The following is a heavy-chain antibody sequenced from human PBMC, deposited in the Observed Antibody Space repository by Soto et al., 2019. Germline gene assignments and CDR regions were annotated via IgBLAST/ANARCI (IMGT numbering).Heavy chain of an antibody. D-gene: IGHD3-3*01. Sequence: PSDTLSLTCTVSGDSISSYYWSWIRQAPGKGLEWIGYIYYSGSTNFNPSLESRVTMSVDTSKNQFSLRLSSVTAADTAVYYCARMSSQYYAFWSGSYRRDYYYYMDVWGKGTTVTVSS. J-gene: IGHJ6*03. CDR3: ARMSSQYYAFWSGSYRRDYYYYMDV. CDR2: IYYSGST. V-gene: IGHV4-59*01. CDR1: GDSISSYY.